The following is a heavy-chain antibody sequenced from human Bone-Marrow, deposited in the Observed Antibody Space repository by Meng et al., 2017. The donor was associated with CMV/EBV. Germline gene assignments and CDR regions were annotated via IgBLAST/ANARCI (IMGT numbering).Heavy chain of an antibody. V-gene: IGHV3-48*04. J-gene: IGHJ3*02. D-gene: IGHD1-20*01. Sequence: GESLKISCAASGFTFSSYSMNWVRHAPGKGLEWVSYISSSSSTIYSADSVKGRFTISRDNANNSQYLQMNSLRAEDTAVYYCARDLTGSSGAFDIWGQGTMVTVSS. CDR1: GFTFSSYS. CDR3: ARDLTGSSGAFDI. CDR2: ISSSSSTI.